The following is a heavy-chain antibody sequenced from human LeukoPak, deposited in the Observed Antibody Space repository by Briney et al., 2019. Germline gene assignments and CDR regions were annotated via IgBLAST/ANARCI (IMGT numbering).Heavy chain of an antibody. D-gene: IGHD6-19*01. CDR2: IYYSGST. Sequence: SETLSLTCTVSGGSISSSYYYWGWIRQPPGKGLEWIGSIYYSGSTYYNPSLKSRVTISVDTSKNQFSLKLRSVTAADTAVYYCARGDSLGSGWSPGFDYWGRGTLVTVSS. V-gene: IGHV4-39*01. CDR3: ARGDSLGSGWSPGFDY. J-gene: IGHJ4*02. CDR1: GGSISSSYYY.